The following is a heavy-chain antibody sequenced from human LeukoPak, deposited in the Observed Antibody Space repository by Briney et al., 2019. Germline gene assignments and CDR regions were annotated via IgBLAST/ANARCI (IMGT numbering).Heavy chain of an antibody. CDR3: ARSSRYFPRENFDY. V-gene: IGHV4-59*02. D-gene: IGHD1-1*01. CDR2: IYNRGSS. Sequence: PSGTLSLTCAVSGISVSSYYWSWIRQPPGKGLEWIGYIYNRGSSTYSPSLKSRVSISIDTSKNQFSLNLNSVTAADTAVYYCARSSRYFPRENFDYWGQGILVTVSS. CDR1: GISVSSYY. J-gene: IGHJ4*02.